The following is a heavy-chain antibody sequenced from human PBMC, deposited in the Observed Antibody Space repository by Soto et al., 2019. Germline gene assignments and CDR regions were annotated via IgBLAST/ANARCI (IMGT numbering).Heavy chain of an antibody. J-gene: IGHJ4*02. Sequence: QVQLVESGGGVVQPGRSLRLSCVASGFTFSNYGMHWVRQAPGKGPEWVAVIWSDGSHKDYADSVKGRFTITRDNSRNTLYLQMNSVRAEDTAVYYWASALETGDYWGQGTLVTVSS. CDR2: IWSDGSHK. CDR3: ASALETGDY. CDR1: GFTFSNYG. D-gene: IGHD3-10*01. V-gene: IGHV3-33*01.